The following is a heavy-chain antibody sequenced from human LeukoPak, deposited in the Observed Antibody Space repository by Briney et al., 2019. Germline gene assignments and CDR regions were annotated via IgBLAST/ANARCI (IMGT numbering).Heavy chain of an antibody. CDR2: ISGSGGST. V-gene: IGHV3-23*01. CDR3: ARFWGNADN. D-gene: IGHD3-16*01. Sequence: GGSLRLSCAASGFTFRSYGMSWVRQAPGKGLEWVSAISGSGGSTYYADSVKGRFSISRDNSKNTLYLQMNSLRADDTAVYYCARFWGNADNWGQGTLVTVSS. J-gene: IGHJ4*02. CDR1: GFTFRSYG.